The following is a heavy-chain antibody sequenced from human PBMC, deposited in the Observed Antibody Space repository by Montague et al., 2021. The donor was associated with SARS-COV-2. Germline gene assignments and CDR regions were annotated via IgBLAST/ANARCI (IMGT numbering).Heavy chain of an antibody. D-gene: IGHD5-24*01. CDR2: ISTSSSYI. J-gene: IGHJ4*02. V-gene: IGHV3-21*01. CDR1: GFTFSSYS. CDR3: VRDQSPMGSDY. Sequence: SLRLSCAASGFTFSSYSMNWVRQAPGKGLEWVSSISTSSSYIYYADSVKGRFTISRDNAKNSLYLQMNSLRAEDTAVYYCVRDQSPMGSDYWGQGTLVTVSS.